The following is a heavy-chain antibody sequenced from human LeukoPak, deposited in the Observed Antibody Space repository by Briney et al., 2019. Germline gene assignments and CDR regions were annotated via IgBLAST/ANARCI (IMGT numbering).Heavy chain of an antibody. Sequence: PGGSLRLSCAVSGITLSNYGMSWVRQAPGKGLEWVAGISDSGGSTKYADSVKGRFTISRDNPKNTLFLQMNSLRAEDTAVYYCARVIGSYGDSAYWGQGTLVTVSS. J-gene: IGHJ4*02. CDR3: ARVIGSYGDSAY. CDR2: ISDSGGST. D-gene: IGHD3-16*01. CDR1: GITLSNYG. V-gene: IGHV3-23*01.